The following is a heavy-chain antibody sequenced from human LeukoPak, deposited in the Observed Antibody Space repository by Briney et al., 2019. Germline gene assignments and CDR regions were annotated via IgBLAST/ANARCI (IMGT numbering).Heavy chain of an antibody. CDR2: LSYTGETT. CDR1: GFTFSSYE. D-gene: IGHD1-26*01. CDR3: AKDRVGATLYFDC. Sequence: PGGSLRLSCAASGFTFSSYEMNWVRQAPGKGLEGVSGLSYTGETTFYADSVKGRFIISRDTSKNTLYLQMNILRAEDTALYYCAKDRVGATLYFDCWGQGTLVTVSS. J-gene: IGHJ4*02. V-gene: IGHV3-23*01.